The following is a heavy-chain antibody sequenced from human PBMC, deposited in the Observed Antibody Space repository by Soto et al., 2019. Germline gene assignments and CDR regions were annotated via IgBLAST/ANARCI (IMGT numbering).Heavy chain of an antibody. J-gene: IGHJ4*02. CDR1: GGSLSSSSYC. D-gene: IGHD3-10*01. CDR2: IYYSGSA. Sequence: PSETLSHNCTVSGGSLSSSSYCWGWIRQPPGKGLESIGCIYYSGSAYYNPSLKSRVTISVDTSKNQFSLKLSSVTASDTAVYYCARSHYASGSCYNPDFDYWGQGTLVTVS. V-gene: IGHV4-39*01. CDR3: ARSHYASGSCYNPDFDY.